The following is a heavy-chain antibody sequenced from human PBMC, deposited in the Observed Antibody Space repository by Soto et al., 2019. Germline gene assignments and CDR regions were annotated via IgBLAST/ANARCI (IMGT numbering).Heavy chain of an antibody. Sequence: QVQLVQSGAEVKKPGSSVKVSCKASGGTFSSYAISWVRQAPGQGLEWMGGIIPIFGTANYAQKFQGRVTTNADESTSTAYRELSSLRSEDTDVYYCGRPPPKGRNWNYAVLDYWGQGTLVTVSS. D-gene: IGHD1-7*01. CDR2: IIPIFGTA. CDR1: GGTFSSYA. V-gene: IGHV1-69*01. J-gene: IGHJ4*02. CDR3: GRPPPKGRNWNYAVLDY.